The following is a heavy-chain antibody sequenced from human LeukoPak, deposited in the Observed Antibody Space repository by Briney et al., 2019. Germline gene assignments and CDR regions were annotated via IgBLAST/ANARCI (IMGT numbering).Heavy chain of an antibody. CDR1: GGSISSYY. CDR2: IYYSGST. Sequence: PSETLSLTCTVSGGSISSYYWSWLRQPPGKGLEWIGYIYYSGSTNYNPSLKSRVTISVDTSKNQFSLKLGSVTAADTAVYYCARIGNGYFDYWGQGTLVTVSS. D-gene: IGHD4-23*01. CDR3: ARIGNGYFDY. V-gene: IGHV4-59*01. J-gene: IGHJ4*02.